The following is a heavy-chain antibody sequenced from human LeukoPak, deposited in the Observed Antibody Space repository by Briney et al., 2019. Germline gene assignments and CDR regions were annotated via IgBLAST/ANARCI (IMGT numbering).Heavy chain of an antibody. Sequence: PSETLSLTCTVSGGSISSHYWSWIRQPPGMGLEWIGYIYYSGSTNYNPSLKSRVTISVDTSKNQFSLKLSSVTAADTAVYYCARDGVGYYYYMDVWGKGTTVTVSS. CDR1: GGSISSHY. V-gene: IGHV4-59*11. J-gene: IGHJ6*03. CDR3: ARDGVGYYYYMDV. D-gene: IGHD3-10*01. CDR2: IYYSGST.